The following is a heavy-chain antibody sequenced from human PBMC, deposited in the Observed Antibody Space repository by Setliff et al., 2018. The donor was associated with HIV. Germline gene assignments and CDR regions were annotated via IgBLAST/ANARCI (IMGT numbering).Heavy chain of an antibody. CDR1: GYTFTSFG. V-gene: IGHV1-18*01. J-gene: IGHJ4*03. CDR3: ARAAVAGPWRKLDY. D-gene: IGHD6-19*01. CDR2: ISAYNGNT. Sequence: ASVKVSCKASGYTFTSFGISWVRQAPGQGLEWMGRISAYNGNTDHAQRLQGRVTMTTDTSTRTAYMELRSLRSDDTAVYYCARAAVAGPWRKLDYWGQGTTVTVSS.